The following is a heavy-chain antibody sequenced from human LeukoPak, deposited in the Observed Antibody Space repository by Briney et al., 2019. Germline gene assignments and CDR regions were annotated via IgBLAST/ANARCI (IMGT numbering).Heavy chain of an antibody. CDR3: ARGVEMATITVWFDP. D-gene: IGHD5-24*01. J-gene: IGHJ5*02. CDR1: GGSFSGYY. V-gene: IGHV4-34*01. CDR2: INHSGST. Sequence: SETLSVTCAVYGGSFSGYYWSWIRQPPGKGLEWIGEINHSGSTNYNPSLKSRVTISVDTSKNQFSLKLSSVTAADTAVYYCARGVEMATITVWFDPWGQGTLVTVSS.